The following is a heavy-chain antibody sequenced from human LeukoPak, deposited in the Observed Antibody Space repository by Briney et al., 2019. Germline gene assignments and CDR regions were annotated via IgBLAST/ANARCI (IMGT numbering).Heavy chain of an antibody. V-gene: IGHV1-46*01. J-gene: IGHJ3*02. CDR1: GYTFTSYN. Sequence: ASVKVSCKASGYTFTSYNIHWVRQAPGQGLEWMGIVHPRGLSTNCAQTFQGRVTMTRDTSTSTVYMELSSLRSEDTAVYYCARVKPNYYDSSAYGTFDIWGQGTMVTVSS. CDR3: ARVKPNYYDSSAYGTFDI. CDR2: VHPRGLST. D-gene: IGHD3-22*01.